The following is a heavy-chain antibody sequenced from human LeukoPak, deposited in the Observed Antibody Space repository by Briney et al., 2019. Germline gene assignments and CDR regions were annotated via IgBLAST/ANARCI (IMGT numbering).Heavy chain of an antibody. Sequence: GESLEISCKGSGYSFTSYWIGWVRQMPGKGLEWMGIIYPGDSDTRYSPSFQGQVTISADKSISTAYLQWSSLKASDTAMYYCARHPEIWFGELLYPYFDYWGQGTLVTVSS. CDR2: IYPGDSDT. V-gene: IGHV5-51*01. D-gene: IGHD3-10*01. J-gene: IGHJ4*02. CDR3: ARHPEIWFGELLYPYFDY. CDR1: GYSFTSYW.